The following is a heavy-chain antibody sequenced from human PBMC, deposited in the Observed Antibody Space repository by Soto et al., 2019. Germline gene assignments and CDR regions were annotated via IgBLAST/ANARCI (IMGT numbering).Heavy chain of an antibody. V-gene: IGHV1-69*13. CDR2: LIPIFGTA. D-gene: IGHD2-2*01. CDR1: GGTFSSYV. CDR3: ARGLVDSELYPGRNYYYGMDV. J-gene: IGHJ6*02. Sequence: SVKVSCKASGGTFSSYVISWVRQAPGQGLEWMGGLIPIFGTANYAQKFQGRVTITADESTTTAYMELSSLRSEDAAVYYCARGLVDSELYPGRNYYYGMDVWGQGTTVTVSS.